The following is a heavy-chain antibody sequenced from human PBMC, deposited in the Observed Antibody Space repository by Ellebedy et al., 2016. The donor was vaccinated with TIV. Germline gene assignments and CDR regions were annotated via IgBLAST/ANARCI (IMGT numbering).Heavy chain of an antibody. V-gene: IGHV4-59*01. Sequence: SETLSLXCTVSGGSMSTNYWSWTRQPPGKGLEWIGYISYTGSTNYSPSLNSRVTISVDTSKNQFSLKLTSVTAADTAVYYCAAEVTMVRGLIVHWGQGTLVTVSS. CDR2: ISYTGST. CDR1: GGSMSTNY. J-gene: IGHJ4*02. CDR3: AAEVTMVRGLIVH. D-gene: IGHD3-10*01.